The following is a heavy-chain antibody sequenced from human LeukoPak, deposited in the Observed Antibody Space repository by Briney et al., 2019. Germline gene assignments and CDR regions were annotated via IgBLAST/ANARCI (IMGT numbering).Heavy chain of an antibody. CDR3: AKASNGGSYYGVIIDY. CDR2: LLLDGSNK. Sequence: GGSLRLSCAASGFTFSTYGMHWVRQAPAKGLEWVAVLLLDGSNKYYTDSVKGRFTISRDNSKNTLYLQMNSLRAEDTAVYYCAKASNGGSYYGVIIDYWGQGTLVTVSS. V-gene: IGHV3-30*18. CDR1: GFTFSTYG. D-gene: IGHD1-26*01. J-gene: IGHJ4*02.